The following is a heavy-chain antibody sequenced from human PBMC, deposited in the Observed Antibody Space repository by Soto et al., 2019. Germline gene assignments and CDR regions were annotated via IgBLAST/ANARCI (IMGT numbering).Heavy chain of an antibody. J-gene: IGHJ6*02. V-gene: IGHV3-21*01. Sequence: GSLRLSCAASGFTFSSYSMNWVRQAPGKGLEWVSSISSSSSYIYYADSVKGRFTISRDNAKNSLYLQMNSLRAEDTAVYYCARDLIPNYGMDVWGQGXTVTVSS. D-gene: IGHD3-9*01. CDR1: GFTFSSYS. CDR3: ARDLIPNYGMDV. CDR2: ISSSSSYI.